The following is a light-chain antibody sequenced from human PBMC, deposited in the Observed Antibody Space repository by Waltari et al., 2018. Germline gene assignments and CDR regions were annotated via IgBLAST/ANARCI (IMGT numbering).Light chain of an antibody. J-gene: IGLJ1*01. Sequence: QSPLTQPPSVSGSPGQSVTIPCPGTSSDVARYDRVSRYQQSPGTAPKLLIYGVTSRPSGVPDRLSGSKSGNTASLTISGLQAEDEGDYYCSSYTTSSTFVFGTGTEVTVL. CDR1: SSDVARYDR. V-gene: IGLV2-18*02. CDR2: GVT. CDR3: SSYTTSSTFV.